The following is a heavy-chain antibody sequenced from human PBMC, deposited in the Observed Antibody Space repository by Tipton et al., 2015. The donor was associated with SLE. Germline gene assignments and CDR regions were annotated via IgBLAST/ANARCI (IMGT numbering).Heavy chain of an antibody. CDR1: GGSISSSY. V-gene: IGHV4-59*12. D-gene: IGHD1-26*01. J-gene: IGHJ1*01. CDR3: ARDPQNYSASSGYFQH. CDR2: IHYTGST. Sequence: TLSLTCTVSGGSISSSYWSWIRQSPGKGLEWIGHIHYTGSTIYNPALKSRVTISLDTSRNHFSLKLNSVTAADTAVYYCARDPQNYSASSGYFQHWGQGTLVTVSS.